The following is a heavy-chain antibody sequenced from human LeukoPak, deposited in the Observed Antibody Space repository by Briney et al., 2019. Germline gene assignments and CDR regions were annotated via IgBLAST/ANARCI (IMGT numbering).Heavy chain of an antibody. CDR3: TLGVALDY. J-gene: IGHJ4*02. Sequence: GGSLRLSCAASGFTFSSYGMHWVRQAPGKGLEWVAFIRYDGSNKYYADSVKGRFTISRNNSKNSLYLQMNSLRTEDTALYYCTLGVALDYWGQGTLVTVSS. CDR1: GFTFSSYG. CDR2: IRYDGSNK. V-gene: IGHV3-30*02. D-gene: IGHD2-21*01.